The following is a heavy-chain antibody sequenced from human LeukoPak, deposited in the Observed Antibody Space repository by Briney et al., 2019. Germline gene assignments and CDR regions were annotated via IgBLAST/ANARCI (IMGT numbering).Heavy chain of an antibody. CDR2: LSFDASGR. Sequence: GTSLRLFCVVSEVNFKTHAMHWVRQAPGKGLEWVAGLSFDASGRNYADSVKGRFTISRDNSKNTLYLQMHSLSPEDTAVYFCSRDLQDISSFYFDYWGQGSLVTVSS. CDR1: EVNFKTHA. D-gene: IGHD3-16*02. J-gene: IGHJ4*02. V-gene: IGHV3-30*04. CDR3: SRDLQDISSFYFDY.